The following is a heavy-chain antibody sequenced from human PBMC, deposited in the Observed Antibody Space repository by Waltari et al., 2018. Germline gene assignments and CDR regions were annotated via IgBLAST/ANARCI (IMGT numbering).Heavy chain of an antibody. Sequence: QVQLVQSGAEVKKPGASVKVSCKASGYTFTSYAMHWVRQAPGQRLEWMGWINAGNGNTKDSQKFQGRVTITRDTSASTAYMELSSLRSEDTAVYYCARAALWFGEHEIDYWGQGTLVTVSS. V-gene: IGHV1-3*01. J-gene: IGHJ4*02. D-gene: IGHD3-10*01. CDR3: ARAALWFGEHEIDY. CDR2: INAGNGNT. CDR1: GYTFTSYA.